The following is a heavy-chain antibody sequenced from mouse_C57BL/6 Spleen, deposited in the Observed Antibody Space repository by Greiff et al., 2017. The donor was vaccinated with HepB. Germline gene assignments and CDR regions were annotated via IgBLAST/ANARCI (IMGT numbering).Heavy chain of an antibody. CDR3: ARKDGGYYDWFAY. Sequence: VQLQQPGAELVRPGTSVKLSCKASGYTFTSYWMHWVKQRPGQGLEWIGVIDPSDSYTNYNQKFKGKATLTVDTSSSTAYMQLSSLTSEDSAVYYCARKDGGYYDWFAYWGQGTLVTVSA. J-gene: IGHJ3*01. D-gene: IGHD2-3*01. V-gene: IGHV1-59*01. CDR1: GYTFTSYW. CDR2: IDPSDSYT.